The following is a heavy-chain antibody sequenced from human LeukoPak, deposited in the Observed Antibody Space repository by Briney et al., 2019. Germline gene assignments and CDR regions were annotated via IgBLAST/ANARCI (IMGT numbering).Heavy chain of an antibody. CDR2: ISYDGSRK. Sequence: GGSLRLSCAASGFTFSNYGMHWVRQAPGKGLEWVAVISYDGSRKFYGDSVKGRFTISRDNSKNTLYVQMSSLSAEDKAAYYCAKDRYLEAYGMDVWGQGTTVTVSS. CDR1: GFTFSNYG. D-gene: IGHD1-14*01. J-gene: IGHJ6*02. V-gene: IGHV3-30*18. CDR3: AKDRYLEAYGMDV.